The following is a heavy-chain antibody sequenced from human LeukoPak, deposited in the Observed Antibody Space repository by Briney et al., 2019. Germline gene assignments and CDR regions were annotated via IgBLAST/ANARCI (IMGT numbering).Heavy chain of an antibody. CDR2: ISTSGST. Sequence: PSETLSLTCTVSSGSISSGSYYWSWIRQPAGKGLEWIGRISTSGSTNYNPSLKSRVTISLDTSKNQFSLKLSSVTAADTAVYYCARDEGSGWFDPWGQGTLVTVSS. CDR3: ARDEGSGWFDP. J-gene: IGHJ5*02. CDR1: SGSISSGSYY. D-gene: IGHD3-10*01. V-gene: IGHV4-61*02.